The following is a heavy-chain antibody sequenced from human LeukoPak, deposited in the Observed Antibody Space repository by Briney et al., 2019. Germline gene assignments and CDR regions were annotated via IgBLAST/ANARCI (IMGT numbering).Heavy chain of an antibody. J-gene: IGHJ6*03. CDR3: ASIRRTCSGGSCYYYYYYMDV. CDR1: GGSISSYY. D-gene: IGHD2-15*01. CDR2: IYYSGST. Sequence: SETLSLTCTVSGGSISSYYWSWIRQPPGKGLEWIGYIYYSGSTNYNPSLKSRVTISVDTSKNQFSLKLSSVTAADTAVYYCASIRRTCSGGSCYYYYYYMDVWGKGTTVTVSS. V-gene: IGHV4-59*08.